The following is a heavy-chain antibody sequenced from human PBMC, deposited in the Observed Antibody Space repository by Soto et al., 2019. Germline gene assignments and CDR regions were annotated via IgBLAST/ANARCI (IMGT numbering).Heavy chain of an antibody. J-gene: IGHJ3*02. Sequence: PGGSLRLSCAVSGFTFSDHYMTWIRQAPGKGLEWVSDISTSGSTINYADSVKGRFTISRDNAKNSMYLQMDSLRPEDTAVYYCARAISWGGFDIWGQGTAVTVSS. CDR1: GFTFSDHY. D-gene: IGHD7-27*01. CDR2: ISTSGSTI. CDR3: ARAISWGGFDI. V-gene: IGHV3-11*01.